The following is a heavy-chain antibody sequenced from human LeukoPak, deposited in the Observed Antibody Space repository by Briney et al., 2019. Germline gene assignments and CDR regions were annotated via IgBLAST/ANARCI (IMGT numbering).Heavy chain of an antibody. CDR2: GDYSGGT. CDR3: ARLIQDIVVVPAAGIAVAPRWYFDL. Sequence: SETLSLTCTVSGDSFSSVTDYWAWIRQPPGKGLEWIASGDYSGGTYYNPSLKSRVTISVDTSKNQFSLKLSSVTAADTAVYYCARLIQDIVVVPAAGIAVAPRWYFDLWGRGTLVTVSS. V-gene: IGHV4-39*01. D-gene: IGHD2-2*01. CDR1: GDSFSSVTDY. J-gene: IGHJ2*01.